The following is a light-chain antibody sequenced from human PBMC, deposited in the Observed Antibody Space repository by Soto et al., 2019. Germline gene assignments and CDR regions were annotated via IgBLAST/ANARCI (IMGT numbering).Light chain of an antibody. J-gene: IGKJ1*01. V-gene: IGKV1-39*01. CDR1: QSIRSY. Sequence: DIQMTQSPSSLSASVGDRVTITCRTSQSIRSYLNWYQQKPGKAPQLLIYAASSLQSGVPSRFSGSGSGTDFTLTISSLQPEDFATYYCQQSYSTPRTFGQGTKVDIK. CDR2: AAS. CDR3: QQSYSTPRT.